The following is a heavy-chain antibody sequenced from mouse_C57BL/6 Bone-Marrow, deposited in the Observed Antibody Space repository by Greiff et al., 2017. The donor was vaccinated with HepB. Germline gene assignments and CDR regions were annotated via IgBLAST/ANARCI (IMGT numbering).Heavy chain of an antibody. CDR1: GYSFTGYY. V-gene: IGHV1-42*01. CDR3: ARYTTVVARDAMDY. J-gene: IGHJ4*01. D-gene: IGHD1-1*01. CDR2: INPSTGGT. Sequence: EVQLQQSGPELVKPGASVKISCKASGYSFTGYYMNWVKQSPEKSLEWIGEINPSTGGTTYNQKFKAKATLTADKSSSTAYMQLKSLTSEDSAVYYCARYTTVVARDAMDYWGQGTSVTVSS.